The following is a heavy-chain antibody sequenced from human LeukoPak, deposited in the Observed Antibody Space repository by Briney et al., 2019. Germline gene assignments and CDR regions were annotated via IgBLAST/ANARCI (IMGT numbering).Heavy chain of an antibody. CDR1: GGTFSSYG. CDR2: ISAYNGNT. V-gene: IGHV1-18*01. D-gene: IGHD3-22*01. J-gene: IGHJ3*02. CDR3: ARGDYYYDSSGCLDI. Sequence: ASVKVSCKASGGTFSSYGISWVRQAPGQGLEWMGWISAYNGNTNYAQKLQGRVTMTTDTSTSTAYMELRSLRSDDTAVYYCARGDYYYDSSGCLDIWGQGTMVTVSS.